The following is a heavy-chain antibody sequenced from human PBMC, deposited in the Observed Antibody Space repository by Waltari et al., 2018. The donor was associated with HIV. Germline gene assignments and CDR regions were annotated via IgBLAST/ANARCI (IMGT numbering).Heavy chain of an antibody. CDR1: GGSISSSSYY. Sequence: QLQLQESGPGLVKPSETLSLTCTVSGGSISSSSYYWGWIRQPPGKGLEWIGSIYYSGSTYYNPSLKSRVTISVDTSKNQFSLKLSSVTAADTAVYYCARAHYGDYPPQPPRQSPGGWGYFDYWGQGTLVTVSS. D-gene: IGHD4-17*01. CDR2: IYYSGST. CDR3: ARAHYGDYPPQPPRQSPGGWGYFDY. V-gene: IGHV4-39*07. J-gene: IGHJ4*02.